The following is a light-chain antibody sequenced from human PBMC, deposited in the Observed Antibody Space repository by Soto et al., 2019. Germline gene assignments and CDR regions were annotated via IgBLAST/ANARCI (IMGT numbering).Light chain of an antibody. CDR1: SSDVGGYNY. V-gene: IGLV2-14*03. J-gene: IGLJ1*01. Sequence: QSSLTQPASVSGSPGQSITISCTGTSSDVGGYNYVSWYQQHPGKAPKLMIYDVSNRPSGVSNRFSGSKSGNTASLTISGLQAEDEADYYCSSFKVFGTGTKVTVL. CDR3: SSFKV. CDR2: DVS.